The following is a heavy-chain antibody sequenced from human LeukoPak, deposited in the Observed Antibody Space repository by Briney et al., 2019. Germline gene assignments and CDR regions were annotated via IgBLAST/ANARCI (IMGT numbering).Heavy chain of an antibody. Sequence: RGSLRLSCAPSGFTFTSYCMRWVRQAPGEGLVWVSRIKSDGSSTSCADSVKGRFTISSDNAKNTLYLEMNSLRAEDTAVYYCARVRLGVAGRYFDYWGQGTLVTVSS. J-gene: IGHJ4*02. CDR1: GFTFTSYC. CDR2: IKSDGSST. CDR3: ARVRLGVAGRYFDY. D-gene: IGHD6-19*01. V-gene: IGHV3-74*01.